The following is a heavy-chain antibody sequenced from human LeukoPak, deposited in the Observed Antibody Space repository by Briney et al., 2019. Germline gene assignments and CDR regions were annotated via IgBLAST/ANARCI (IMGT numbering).Heavy chain of an antibody. CDR1: GGTFSSYA. J-gene: IGHJ3*02. CDR2: IIPIFGTA. Sequence: ASVKVSCKASGGTFSSYAISWVRQAPGQGLEWMGGIIPIFGTANYAQKFQGRVTITADESTSTAYMELSSLRSEDTAVYYCARAPYYYGSGSSNAFDIWGQGTMVTVSS. D-gene: IGHD3-10*01. CDR3: ARAPYYYGSGSSNAFDI. V-gene: IGHV1-69*13.